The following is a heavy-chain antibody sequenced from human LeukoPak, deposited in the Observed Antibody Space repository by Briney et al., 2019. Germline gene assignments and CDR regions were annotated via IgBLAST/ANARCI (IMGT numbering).Heavy chain of an antibody. V-gene: IGHV3-7*01. J-gene: IGHJ6*02. D-gene: IGHD3-16*01. CDR3: ARRLYYYYGMDV. CDR2: INQDGSEK. CDR1: GFTFSDYW. Sequence: PGGSLRLSYAASGFTFSDYWMSWVRQAPGKGLEWVANINQDGSEKYYVASVTGRFTISRDNAKNSLYLQMNSLRVEDTAVYYCARRLYYYYGMDVWGQGTPVTVSS.